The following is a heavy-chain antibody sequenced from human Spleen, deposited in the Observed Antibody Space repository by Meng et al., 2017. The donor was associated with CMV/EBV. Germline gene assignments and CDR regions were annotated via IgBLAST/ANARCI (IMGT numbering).Heavy chain of an antibody. J-gene: IGHJ3*02. Sequence: GESLKISCAASGFTFSSNWMSWVRQAPGKGLEWVSYISRSGNTRHYADSVEGRFTISRDNAKNSLYLQMISLRAEDTALYYCAREREDAFDIWGQGTMVTVSS. CDR3: AREREDAFDI. CDR1: GFTFSSNW. CDR2: ISRSGNTR. V-gene: IGHV3-48*04.